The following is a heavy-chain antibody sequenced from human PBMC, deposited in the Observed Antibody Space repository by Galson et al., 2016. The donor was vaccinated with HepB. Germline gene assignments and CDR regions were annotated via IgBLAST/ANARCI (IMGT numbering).Heavy chain of an antibody. V-gene: IGHV3-23*01. CDR1: GFTFSRYA. D-gene: IGHD3-10*01. J-gene: IGHJ4*02. CDR2: ISGAGDNT. CDR3: VKLGNYYPSGTYSQTRYFTF. Sequence: SLRLSCAASGFTFSRYAMSWVRQAPGKGLEWVSAISGAGDNTYKADSVKGRFTISRDNSRNTLYLQMDSLRADDTAVYYCVKLGNYYPSGTYSQTRYFTFWGQGTLVTVS.